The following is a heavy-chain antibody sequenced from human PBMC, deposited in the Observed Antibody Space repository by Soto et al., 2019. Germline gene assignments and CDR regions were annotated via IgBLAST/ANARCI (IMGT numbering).Heavy chain of an antibody. J-gene: IGHJ4*02. CDR2: ISSSGSTI. CDR3: ARDPPAYAFDY. Sequence: EVQLVESGGGLVQPGGSLRLSCAASGFTFSSYEMNWVRQAPGKGPEWVSYISSSGSTIYYADSVKGRFTISRDNAKNSLYLQMNSLRAEDTAVYYCARDPPAYAFDYWGQGTLVTVSS. D-gene: IGHD2-2*01. V-gene: IGHV3-48*03. CDR1: GFTFSSYE.